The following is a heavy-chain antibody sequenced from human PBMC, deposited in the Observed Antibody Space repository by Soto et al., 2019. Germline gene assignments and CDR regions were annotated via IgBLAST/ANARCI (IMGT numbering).Heavy chain of an antibody. CDR2: IYHSGST. CDR3: ARSPGYSSSWHEEYYFDY. D-gene: IGHD6-13*01. Sequence: PSETLSLTCAVSSGSISSSNWWSWVRQPPGKGLEWIGEIYHSGSTNYNPSLKSRVTISVDTSKNQFSLKLSSVTAADTAVYYCARSPGYSSSWHEEYYFDYWGQGTLVTSPQ. CDR1: SGSISSSNW. V-gene: IGHV4-4*02. J-gene: IGHJ4*02.